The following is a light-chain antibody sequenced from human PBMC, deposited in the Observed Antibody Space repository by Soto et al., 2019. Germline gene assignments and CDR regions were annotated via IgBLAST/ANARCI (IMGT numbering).Light chain of an antibody. J-gene: IGLJ1*01. CDR3: SSYVGTNRYV. Sequence: QSALTQPPSASGSPGQSVTISCTGTSSDVGGYNYASWYQQHPGKAPKLIIYEVYKRPSWVPDRFSGSKSGNTAALTVSGLQAEDEAEYYCSSYVGTNRYVFGTGTKLTVL. CDR1: SSDVGGYNY. V-gene: IGLV2-8*01. CDR2: EVY.